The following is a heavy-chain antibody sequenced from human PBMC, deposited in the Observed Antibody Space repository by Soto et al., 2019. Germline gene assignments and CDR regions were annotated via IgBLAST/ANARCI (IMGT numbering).Heavy chain of an antibody. D-gene: IGHD3-10*01. CDR3: TTYYYGSGSYSTYSGSYYRYFDY. J-gene: IGHJ4*02. Sequence: PGGSLRLSCAASGFSFSTYTMSWVRRAPGKGLEWVSAISGSGGSPSYADSVQGRFTISRDNPKKTLYLQMNSLKTEDTAVYYCTTYYYGSGSYSTYSGSYYRYFDYWGQGTLVTVSS. CDR2: ISGSGGSP. V-gene: IGHV3-23*01. CDR1: GFSFSTYT.